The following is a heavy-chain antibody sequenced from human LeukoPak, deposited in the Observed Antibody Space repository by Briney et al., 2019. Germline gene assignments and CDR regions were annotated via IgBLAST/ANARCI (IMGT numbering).Heavy chain of an antibody. J-gene: IGHJ4*02. V-gene: IGHV3-48*03. CDR2: ISSSGSTI. D-gene: IGHD3-22*01. CDR1: GFTFSSYE. CDR3: ARPQGYFAANFDY. Sequence: PGGSLRLSCAASGFTFSSYEMNWVRQAPGKGLEWVSYISSSGSTIYYADSVKGRFTISRDNAKNSLYLQMNSLRAEDTAVFYCARPQGYFAANFDYWGQGTLVTVSS.